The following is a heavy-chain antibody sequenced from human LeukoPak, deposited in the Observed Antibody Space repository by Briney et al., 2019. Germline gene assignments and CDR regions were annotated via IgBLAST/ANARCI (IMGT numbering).Heavy chain of an antibody. CDR2: IIPIFGTA. Sequence: GATVKVSCKASGGTFSSYAISWVRQAPGQGLEWMGRIIPIFGTAHYTQKFQGRVTITTDEYTSTAYMELSSLRSEDTAVYYCARVPPVNPNWFDPWGQGTLVTVSS. CDR3: ARVPPVNPNWFDP. V-gene: IGHV1-69*05. CDR1: GGTFSSYA. J-gene: IGHJ5*02.